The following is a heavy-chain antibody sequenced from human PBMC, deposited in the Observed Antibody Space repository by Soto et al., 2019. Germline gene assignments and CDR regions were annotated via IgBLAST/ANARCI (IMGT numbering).Heavy chain of an antibody. CDR1: GFKVRSYG. V-gene: IGHV3-23*01. CDR2: INESGGTT. J-gene: IGHJ6*04. CDR3: VKDRDTIFGVIWKYGMDV. Sequence: EEQLLVSGGVLVEPGGSLRLSCVASGFKVRSYGMAWVRKAPGKGREWVSDINESGGTTNYADSVRGRFAISRHNSRNTLDLLMNSLRHEDTAVYYCVKDRDTIFGVIWKYGMDVWGKGTTVYVSS. D-gene: IGHD3-3*01.